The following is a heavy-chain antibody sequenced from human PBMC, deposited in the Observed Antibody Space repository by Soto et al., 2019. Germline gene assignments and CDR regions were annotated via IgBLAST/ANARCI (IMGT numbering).Heavy chain of an antibody. J-gene: IGHJ4*02. V-gene: IGHV4-59*01. D-gene: IGHD3-10*01. CDR3: ARENTMVRGVRGYFDY. CDR1: GGSISSYY. CDR2: IYYSGST. Sequence: PSETLSLTCTVSGGSISSYYWSWIRQPPWKGLEWIGYIYYSGSTNYNPSLKSRVTISVDTSKNQSSLKLSSVTAADTALYYCARENTMVRGVRGYFDYLGQGTLVTGSS.